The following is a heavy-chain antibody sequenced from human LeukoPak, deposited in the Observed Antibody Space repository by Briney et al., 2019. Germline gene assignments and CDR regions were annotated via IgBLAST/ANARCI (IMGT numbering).Heavy chain of an antibody. CDR3: ARYGYGYSYGSHPIDY. CDR2: IIPIFGTA. D-gene: IGHD5-18*01. V-gene: IGHV1-69*01. J-gene: IGHJ4*02. CDR1: GGTFSSYA. Sequence: SVKVSCKASGGTFSSYAISWVRQAPGQGLEWMGGIIPIFGTANYAQKFQGRVTITADESTSTAYMELSSLRSEDTAVYYCARYGYGYSYGSHPIDYWGQGTLVTVSS.